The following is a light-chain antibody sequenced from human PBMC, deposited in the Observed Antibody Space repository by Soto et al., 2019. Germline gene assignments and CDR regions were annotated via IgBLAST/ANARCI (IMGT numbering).Light chain of an antibody. CDR3: QQYDNSIT. CDR1: QSVSSNN. J-gene: IGKJ5*01. Sequence: EIVLTQSPGTLSLSPGDTATLSCRASQSVSSNNLAWYHQKPGQTPRLLIYGASSRATGIPDRFSGSGSGTDFILTISRLEPEDFAVYYCQQYDNSITFGQGTRLEIE. V-gene: IGKV3-20*01. CDR2: GAS.